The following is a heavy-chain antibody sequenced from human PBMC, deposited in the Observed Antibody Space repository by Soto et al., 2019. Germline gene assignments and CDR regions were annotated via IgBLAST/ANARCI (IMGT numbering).Heavy chain of an antibody. D-gene: IGHD2-15*01. J-gene: IGHJ5*02. CDR2: IIPIFGTA. CDR3: ARVGEGYCSGGSCFSSRFDP. Sequence: GASVKVSCKASGGTFSSNAISWVRQAPGQGLEWMGGIIPIFGTANYAQKFQGRVTITADESTSTAYMELSSLRSEDTAVYYCARVGEGYCSGGSCFSSRFDPWGQGTLVTVS. CDR1: GGTFSSNA. V-gene: IGHV1-69*13.